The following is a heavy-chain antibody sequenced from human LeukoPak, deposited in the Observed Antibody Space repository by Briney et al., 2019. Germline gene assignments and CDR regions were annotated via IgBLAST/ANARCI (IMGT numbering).Heavy chain of an antibody. CDR1: GGTFSSYA. CDR2: IIPIFGAA. CDR3: ARDRRRDRDAFDV. V-gene: IGHV1-69*13. D-gene: IGHD5-24*01. Sequence: SVKVSCKASGGTFSSYAIGWVRQAPGQGLEWMGGIIPIFGAANYTQKFQGRVTITADESTSTAYMELSSLRSEDTAVYYCARDRRRDRDAFDVWGQGTMVTVSS. J-gene: IGHJ3*01.